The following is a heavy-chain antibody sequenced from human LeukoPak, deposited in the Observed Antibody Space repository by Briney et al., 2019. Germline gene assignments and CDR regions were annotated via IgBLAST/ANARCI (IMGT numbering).Heavy chain of an antibody. J-gene: IGHJ4*02. D-gene: IGHD6-13*01. CDR2: IYYSTST. CDR1: GGSISSSSYY. Sequence: SETLSLTCTVSGGSISSSSYYCARLRQPPGKGLAWIGSIYYSTSTYYNPSLKSQVNISIDTSKNHFSLKLSAVTAADTAVYYCARQPGIAGPRARYWAQGTLVTVS. CDR3: ARQPGIAGPRARY. V-gene: IGHV4-39*01.